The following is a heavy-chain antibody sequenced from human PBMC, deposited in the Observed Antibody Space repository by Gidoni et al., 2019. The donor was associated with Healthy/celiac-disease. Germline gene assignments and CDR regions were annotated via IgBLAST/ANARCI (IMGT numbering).Heavy chain of an antibody. CDR2: ISSSSSYI. V-gene: IGHV3-21*01. CDR1: GFTFSSYS. J-gene: IGHJ4*02. CDR3: AREDTYYDILTGYSPGYYFDY. Sequence: EVQLVESGGGLVKPGGSLSLSCAASGFTFSSYSMNWVRQAPGKGLEWVSSISSSSSYIYYADSVKGRVTISRDNAKNSLYLKMNSLRAEDTAVYYCAREDTYYDILTGYSPGYYFDYWGQGTLVTVSS. D-gene: IGHD3-9*01.